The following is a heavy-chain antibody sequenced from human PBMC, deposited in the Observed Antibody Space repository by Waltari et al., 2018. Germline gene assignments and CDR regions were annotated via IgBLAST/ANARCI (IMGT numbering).Heavy chain of an antibody. CDR1: GFTFSNYA. CDR2: SSGRGYNT. V-gene: IGHV3-23*01. D-gene: IGHD3-10*01. CDR3: AKHLTLVRGIGPYFDY. J-gene: IGHJ4*02. Sequence: EVQLLESGGGLVQPGGSLRLSCAASGFTFSNYAMSWVRQAPGEGLEWVSASSGRGYNTFYVDSVKGRFTISRDNSKNTLYLQMNSLRAEDTAVYYCAKHLTLVRGIGPYFDYWGQGTLVTVSS.